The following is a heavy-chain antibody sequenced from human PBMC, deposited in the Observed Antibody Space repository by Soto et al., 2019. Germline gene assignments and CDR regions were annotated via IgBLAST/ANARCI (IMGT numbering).Heavy chain of an antibody. Sequence: QITLTESGPTRVRPTQTLTLTCTFSGFSLSTSGVGLGWIRQPPGKALERLALIYWDDDKRYSPSLKSRLSITKDTSKNKVVLTMTDMDPVDTGTYYCAHRVGLQGNWNGGYFDFWGQGALVTVSS. V-gene: IGHV2-5*02. D-gene: IGHD1-1*01. J-gene: IGHJ4*02. CDR2: IYWDDDK. CDR3: AHRVGLQGNWNGGYFDF. CDR1: GFSLSTSGVG.